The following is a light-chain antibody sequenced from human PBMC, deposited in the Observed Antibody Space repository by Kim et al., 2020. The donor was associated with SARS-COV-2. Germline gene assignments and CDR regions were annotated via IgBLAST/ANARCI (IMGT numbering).Light chain of an antibody. J-gene: IGKJ2*01. V-gene: IGKV2-28*01. Sequence: DIVMTQSPLSLPVTPGEPASISCRSSQSLLHSDEYIYLDWYLQKPGQSPQVLIYLGSNRASGVPDRFSGSASGTDFTLKISRVQAEDVGIYYCMQSLQSPKTFGQGTKLEI. CDR1: QSLLHSDEYIY. CDR3: MQSLQSPKT. CDR2: LGS.